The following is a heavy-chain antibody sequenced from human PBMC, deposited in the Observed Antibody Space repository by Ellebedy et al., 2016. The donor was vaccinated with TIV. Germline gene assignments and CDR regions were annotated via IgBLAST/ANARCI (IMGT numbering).Heavy chain of an antibody. CDR1: GFTFGSFS. CDR2: IVSDGANT. CDR3: VKGDSSGFYYVRRFDY. J-gene: IGHJ4*02. D-gene: IGHD3-22*01. Sequence: GGSLRLXXLAPGFTFGSFSMYWVRQAPGKGLEYVSAIVSDGANTYYVDSVKGRFTISRDNSRNTLYLQMTSLRPEDTAVYYCVKGDSSGFYYVRRFDYWGQGTLVTVSS. V-gene: IGHV3-64D*06.